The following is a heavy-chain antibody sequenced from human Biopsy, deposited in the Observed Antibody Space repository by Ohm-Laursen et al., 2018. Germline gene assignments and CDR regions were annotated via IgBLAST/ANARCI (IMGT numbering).Heavy chain of an antibody. V-gene: IGHV1-69*04. D-gene: IGHD3-10*01. J-gene: IGHJ6*02. Sequence: SVKVSCKASGDTFTKYGIFWVRQAPGQGLEWMGRIVPIVDIVNYAQRFQGRVTMTADKSTSTAYLDLSSLISEDTAVYYCARGGSGSGYYGMDVWGQGTTVTVSS. CDR3: ARGGSGSGYYGMDV. CDR2: IVPIVDIV. CDR1: GDTFTKYG.